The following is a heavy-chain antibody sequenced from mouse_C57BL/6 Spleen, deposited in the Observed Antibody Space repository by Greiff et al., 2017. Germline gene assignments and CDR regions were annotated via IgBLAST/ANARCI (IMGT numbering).Heavy chain of an antibody. CDR2: INPSNGGT. CDR3: ARFDYDGDC. CDR1: GYTFTSYW. D-gene: IGHD2-4*01. Sequence: QVQLQQPGTELVKPGASVKLSCKASGYTFTSYWMHWVKQRPGQGLEWIGNINPSNGGTNSNEKLKSKSTLTVDKSSSTAYMQLSCQTSEDAAVYYCARFDYDGDCWGQVTTLTVSS. V-gene: IGHV1-53*01. J-gene: IGHJ2*01.